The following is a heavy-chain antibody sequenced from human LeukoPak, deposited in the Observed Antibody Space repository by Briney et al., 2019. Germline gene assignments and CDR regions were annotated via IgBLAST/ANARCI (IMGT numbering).Heavy chain of an antibody. Sequence: PEGSLRLSCAASGFTFSSYAMSWVRQAPGKGLEWVSAISGSGGSTYYADSVKGRFTISRDNSKNTLYLQMNSLRAEDTAVYYCAKALGYGDYGGAFDIWGQGTMVTVSS. J-gene: IGHJ3*02. D-gene: IGHD4-17*01. CDR2: ISGSGGST. V-gene: IGHV3-23*01. CDR3: AKALGYGDYGGAFDI. CDR1: GFTFSSYA.